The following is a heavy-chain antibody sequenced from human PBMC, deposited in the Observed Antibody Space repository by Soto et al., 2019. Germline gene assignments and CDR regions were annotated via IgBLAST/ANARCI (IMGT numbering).Heavy chain of an antibody. D-gene: IGHD3-10*01. CDR3: ATTAGVDYYYYGMDV. CDR1: GYSFTSYW. CDR2: IDPSDSYT. Sequence: PGESLKISCKGSGYSFTSYWISWVRQMPGKGLEWMGRIDPSDSYTNYSPSFQGHVTISADKSISTAYPQWSSLKASDTAMYYCATTAGVDYYYYGMDVWGQGTTVTVSS. J-gene: IGHJ6*02. V-gene: IGHV5-10-1*01.